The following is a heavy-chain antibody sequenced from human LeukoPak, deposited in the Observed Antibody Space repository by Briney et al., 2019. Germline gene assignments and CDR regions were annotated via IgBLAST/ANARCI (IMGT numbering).Heavy chain of an antibody. D-gene: IGHD3-22*01. CDR2: INHSGST. J-gene: IGHJ4*02. Sequence: PSETLSLTCAVYGGSFSGYYWSWIRQPPGKGLEWIGEINHSGSTNYNPSLKSRVTISVDTSKNQFSLKLSSVTAADTAVYYCARHYDSSGYYYPYWGQGTLVTVSS. V-gene: IGHV4-34*01. CDR1: GGSFSGYY. CDR3: ARHYDSSGYYYPY.